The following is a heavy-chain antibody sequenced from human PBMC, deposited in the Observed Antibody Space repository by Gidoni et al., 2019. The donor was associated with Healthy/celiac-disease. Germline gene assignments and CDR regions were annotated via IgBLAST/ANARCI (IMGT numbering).Heavy chain of an antibody. V-gene: IGHV4-61*02. CDR3: AREGSGLDY. Sequence: VQLQLSGPGLVKPSQTLSLTCTVAGVSISSGTYYWSWIRQPAGKGLEWIGRIYTSGSPNYNPSLKSRVTMSVDTSKNQFALKLSSVTAADTAVYYCAREGSGLDYWGQGTLVTVSS. CDR2: IYTSGSP. J-gene: IGHJ4*02. CDR1: GVSISSGTYY.